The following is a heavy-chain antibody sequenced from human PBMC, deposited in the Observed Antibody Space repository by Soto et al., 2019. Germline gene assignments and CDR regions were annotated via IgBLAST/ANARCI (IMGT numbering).Heavy chain of an antibody. D-gene: IGHD3-3*01. V-gene: IGHV1-18*01. J-gene: IGHJ6*03. CDR1: GGTFSSYA. CDR3: ARETHGFWSGYQTYYYYMDV. CDR2: ISAYNGNT. Sequence: GASVKVSCKASGGTFSSYAISWVRQAPGQGLEWMGWISAYNGNTNYAQKLQGRVTMTTDTSTSTAYMELRSLRSDDTAVYYCARETHGFWSGYQTYYYYMDVWGKGTTVTVSS.